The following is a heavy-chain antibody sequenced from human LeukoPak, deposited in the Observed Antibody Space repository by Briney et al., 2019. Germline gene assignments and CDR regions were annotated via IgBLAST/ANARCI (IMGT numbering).Heavy chain of an antibody. CDR2: ISFDGSDK. CDR3: AAPAGAVAVDTTYFDY. V-gene: IGHV3-30*09. D-gene: IGHD6-19*01. J-gene: IGHJ4*02. CDR1: GFNFRNYA. Sequence: GGSLRLSCAASGFNFRNYAMHWVRQAPGKGLEWVAVISFDGSDKYYAGSVKGRFAISRDNSKNTLYLQMNSLRTEDTAVYYCAAPAGAVAVDTTYFDYWGQGTLVTVSS.